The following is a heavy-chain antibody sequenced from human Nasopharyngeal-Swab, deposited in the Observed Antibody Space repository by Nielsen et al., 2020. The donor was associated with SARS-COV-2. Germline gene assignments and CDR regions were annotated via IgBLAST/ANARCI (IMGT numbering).Heavy chain of an antibody. J-gene: IGHJ6*02. Sequence: WIRQPPGKGLEWVSVIYSGGSTHYADSVKGRFTISRDNSKNTLYLQMNSLRAEDTAVYYCARVRYYYYGMDVWGQGTTVTVSS. V-gene: IGHV3-53*01. CDR2: IYSGGST. CDR3: ARVRYYYYGMDV.